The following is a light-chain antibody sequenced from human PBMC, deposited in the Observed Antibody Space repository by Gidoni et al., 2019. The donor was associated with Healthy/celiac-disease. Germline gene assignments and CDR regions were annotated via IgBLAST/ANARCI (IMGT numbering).Light chain of an antibody. CDR3: QQRSNWPPGWT. CDR2: DAS. CDR1: QSASSY. J-gene: IGKJ1*01. V-gene: IGKV3-11*01. Sequence: MVSTQSPATLSLSPGDRATLSCRASQSASSYLAWYQQQPAQAPRLLIIDASNRSAGIPAGFSGSGAAADVTLIISSREPEDFAVYYCQQRSNWPPGWTFGQGTKVEIK.